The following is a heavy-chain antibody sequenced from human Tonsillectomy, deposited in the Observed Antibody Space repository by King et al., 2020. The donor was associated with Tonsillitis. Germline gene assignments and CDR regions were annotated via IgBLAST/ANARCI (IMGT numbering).Heavy chain of an antibody. Sequence: QLVQSGAEVKKPGASVKLSCKAFGYTFTSYYMHWVRKPPGQGLEWMGIINPSGGSPSYAQKFQGRVTMTRDTSTSTVYMELSSLRSEDTAVFYCARGNRIAATGSGYAFDIWGQGTMVTVSS. CDR1: GYTFTSYY. D-gene: IGHD6-13*01. CDR3: ARGNRIAATGSGYAFDI. CDR2: INPSGGSP. J-gene: IGHJ3*02. V-gene: IGHV1-46*01.